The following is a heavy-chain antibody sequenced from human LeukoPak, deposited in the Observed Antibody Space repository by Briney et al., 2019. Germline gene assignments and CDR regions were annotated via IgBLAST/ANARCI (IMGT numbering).Heavy chain of an antibody. Sequence: GGSLRLSCAASGFDFFSYEMKWVRQAPGKGLEGVSYISSSGATIHYADSVKGRFTIYRDNAREAVYLQMNSLRVRDTDVHYSARDGPYYFGSGRSYYLDLWGKGTMVIIS. CDR2: ISSSGATI. CDR3: ARDGPYYFGSGRSYYLDL. D-gene: IGHD3-10*01. V-gene: IGHV3-48*03. CDR1: GFDFFSYE. J-gene: IGHJ6*03.